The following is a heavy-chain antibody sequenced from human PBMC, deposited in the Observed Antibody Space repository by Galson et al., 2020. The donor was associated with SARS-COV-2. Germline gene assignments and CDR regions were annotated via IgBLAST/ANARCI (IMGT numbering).Heavy chain of an antibody. D-gene: IGHD6-19*01. CDR1: GFTFSSHA. CDR2: IFFDGSDK. Sequence: GESLKISCAASGFTFSSHAMHWVRQAPGKGLEWVAQIFFDGSDKYYGDSVKGRFTISRDSSKNTVYLQMNNLRADDTAVYYCARDGQTSSGWAFDYRGQGTLVTVSP. CDR3: ARDGQTSSGWAFDY. V-gene: IGHV3-33*01. J-gene: IGHJ4*02.